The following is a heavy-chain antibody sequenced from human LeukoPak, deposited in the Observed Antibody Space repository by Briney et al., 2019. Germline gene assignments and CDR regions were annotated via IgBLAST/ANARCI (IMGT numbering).Heavy chain of an antibody. CDR1: GYSFTSYW. V-gene: IGHV5-51*01. Sequence: RGESLKISCKGSGYSFTSYWIGWVRQMPGKGLEWMGIIYPGDSDTRYSPAFQGQVTISADKSFSTAYLQWGSLKASDTAMYYCARQGRVGSGSSDYWGQGTLVTVSS. D-gene: IGHD3-10*01. CDR3: ARQGRVGSGSSDY. J-gene: IGHJ4*02. CDR2: IYPGDSDT.